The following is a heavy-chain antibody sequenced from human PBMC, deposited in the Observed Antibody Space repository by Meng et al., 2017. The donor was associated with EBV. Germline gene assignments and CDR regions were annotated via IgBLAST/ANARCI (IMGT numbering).Heavy chain of an antibody. CDR1: GRSVIDYY. V-gene: IGHV4-4*09. D-gene: IGHD2-21*01. CDR2: IHDSGST. J-gene: IGHJ5*02. Sequence: QVALCGPGAILAAPSAPLSLPCSCSGRSVIDYYWSWLRHPPGKVLEWIGYIHDSGSTYYNPSLKSRITISVDMSRNQFSLRLTSVTSADMAVYYCARVNSDCGGVMCYKGWFDPWGQGTLVTVSS. CDR3: ARVNSDCGGVMCYKGWFDP.